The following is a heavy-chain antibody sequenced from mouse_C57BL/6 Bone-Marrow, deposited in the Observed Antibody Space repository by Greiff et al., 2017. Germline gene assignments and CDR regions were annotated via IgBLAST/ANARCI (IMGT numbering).Heavy chain of an antibody. V-gene: IGHV1-64*01. J-gene: IGHJ2*01. CDR1: GYTFTSYW. D-gene: IGHD2-3*01. Sequence: VQLQQPGAELVKPGASVKLSCKASGYTFTSYWMHWVKQRPGQGLEWIGMIPPNSGSTNYNEKFKSKATLTVDKSSSTAYMQLSSLTSEDSAVYYCARVGPGWLLPHYFDYWGQGTTLTVSS. CDR2: IPPNSGST. CDR3: ARVGPGWLLPHYFDY.